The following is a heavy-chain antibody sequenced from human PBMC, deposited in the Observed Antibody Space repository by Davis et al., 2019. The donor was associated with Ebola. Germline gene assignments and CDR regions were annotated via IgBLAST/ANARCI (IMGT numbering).Heavy chain of an antibody. D-gene: IGHD5-18*01. CDR3: TRGGHGYSYGNYYFGIDV. CDR2: INQSGNP. CDR1: TGSFSGFY. Sequence: MPSETLSLTCDVSTGSFSGFYWSWIRQSPGKGLEWIAEINQSGNPRYNPSLKSRLTISLDTANNQFSLRLSSVTAADTAVYYCTRGGHGYSYGNYYFGIDVWGQGTTVSVSS. J-gene: IGHJ6*02. V-gene: IGHV4-34*01.